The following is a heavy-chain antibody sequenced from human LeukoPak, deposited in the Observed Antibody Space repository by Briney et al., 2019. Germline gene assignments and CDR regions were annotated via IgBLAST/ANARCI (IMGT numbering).Heavy chain of an antibody. D-gene: IGHD2-15*01. V-gene: IGHV1-18*01. CDR3: AREYCSGGSCSYYFDY. CDR1: GYTFTSYG. J-gene: IGHJ4*02. CDR2: ISAYNGNT. Sequence: ASVKVSCKASGYTFTSYGISWVRQAPGQGLEWMGWISAYNGNTNYAQKLQGRVTMTTDTSTSTAYMELRSLRSDDTAVYYCAREYCSGGSCSYYFDYWGQGTLVTVSS.